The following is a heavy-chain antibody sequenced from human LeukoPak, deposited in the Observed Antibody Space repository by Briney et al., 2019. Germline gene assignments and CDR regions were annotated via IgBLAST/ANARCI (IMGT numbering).Heavy chain of an antibody. CDR3: VRSAATSYDAFDT. V-gene: IGHV3-64D*06. J-gene: IGHJ3*02. CDR1: GFTFSSYA. D-gene: IGHD6-25*01. CDR2: ISSNGGST. Sequence: GGSLRLSCSASGFTFSSYAMHWVRQAPGKGLEYVSAISSNGGSTYYADSVKGRFTISRDNSKNTLYLQMSSLRAEDTAVYYCVRSAATSYDAFDTWGQGTMVTVSS.